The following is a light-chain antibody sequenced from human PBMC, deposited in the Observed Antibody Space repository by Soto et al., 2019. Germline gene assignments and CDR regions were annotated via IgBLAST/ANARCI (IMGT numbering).Light chain of an antibody. V-gene: IGKV3-20*01. CDR2: GAS. Sequence: EIVLTQSPATLSLSPGERATLSCRASQRVATNYLAWYQRKPGQAPRLLIYGASSRATDIPGRFSGSGSGTDFTLTITSLEPDDFAVYYCQQYGRSPPTFGQGPKVEMK. CDR3: QQYGRSPPT. CDR1: QRVATNY. J-gene: IGKJ1*01.